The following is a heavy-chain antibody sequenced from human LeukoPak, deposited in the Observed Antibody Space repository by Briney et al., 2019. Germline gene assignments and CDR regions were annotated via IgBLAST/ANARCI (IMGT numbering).Heavy chain of an antibody. CDR2: ISSSGRTA. J-gene: IGHJ4*02. V-gene: IGHV3-48*03. CDR1: GFTFSSYE. D-gene: IGHD3-9*01. Sequence: GGSLRLSCVASGFTFSSYEMNWVRQTPGKGLEWVSYISSSGRTAYYADSVRGRFTISRDNAKNSLYLQMNSLRAEDTAVYYCAREVRYFALGDYWGQGTLVTVSS. CDR3: AREVRYFALGDY.